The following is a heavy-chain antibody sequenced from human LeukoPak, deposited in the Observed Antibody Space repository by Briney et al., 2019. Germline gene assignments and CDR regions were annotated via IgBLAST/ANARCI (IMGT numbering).Heavy chain of an antibody. Sequence: PGGSLRLSCAASGFTFSTYGMNWVRQAPGKGLEWVSSISSSSSYIYYAGSVKGRFTISRDNAKNSLYLQMNSLRAEDTAVYYCARDRKDRYSGYDGISDYWGQGTLVTVSS. J-gene: IGHJ4*02. D-gene: IGHD5-12*01. CDR3: ARDRKDRYSGYDGISDY. V-gene: IGHV3-21*01. CDR2: ISSSSSYI. CDR1: GFTFSTYG.